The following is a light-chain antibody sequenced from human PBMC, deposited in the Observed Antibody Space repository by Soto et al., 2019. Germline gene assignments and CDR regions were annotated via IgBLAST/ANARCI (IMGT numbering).Light chain of an antibody. CDR2: ADS. CDR3: QQCYNWPNT. CDR1: QSTSAY. V-gene: IGKV3-11*02. J-gene: IGKJ5*01. Sequence: EIVLTQSPATLSLSPGERATLSCRVSQSTSAYLGWYQQKPGQAPRLLIYADSNRATGIPARFSGSGSGRDFTLTISSLEPEDFSVYYCQQCYNWPNTFGQGTRLEIK.